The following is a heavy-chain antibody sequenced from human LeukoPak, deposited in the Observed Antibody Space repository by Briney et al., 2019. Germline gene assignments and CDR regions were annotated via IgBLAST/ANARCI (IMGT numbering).Heavy chain of an antibody. CDR1: GFTFSSYA. CDR3: ANTNQWLVRFDYYYGMDV. Sequence: PGGSLRLSCAASGFTFSSYAMSWVRQAPGKGLEWVSAISGSGGSTYYADSVKGRFTISRDNSRNTLYLQMNSLRAEDTAVYYCANTNQWLVRFDYYYGMDVWGQGTTVTVSS. D-gene: IGHD6-19*01. J-gene: IGHJ6*02. V-gene: IGHV3-23*01. CDR2: ISGSGGST.